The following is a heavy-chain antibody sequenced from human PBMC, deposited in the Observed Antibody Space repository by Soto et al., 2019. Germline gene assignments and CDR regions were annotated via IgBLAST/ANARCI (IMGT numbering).Heavy chain of an antibody. D-gene: IGHD3-9*01. Sequence: GGSLRLSCAASGFTFKNYAMHWVRQAPGKGLVWVSSIKTDGSTTKYADSVKGRFTISRENAKNSLYLQMNSLRAGDTAVYYCARGGDYDILTGYYIPDYYGMDVWGQGTTVTVSS. V-gene: IGHV3-74*01. CDR1: GFTFKNYA. J-gene: IGHJ6*02. CDR3: ARGGDYDILTGYYIPDYYGMDV. CDR2: IKTDGSTT.